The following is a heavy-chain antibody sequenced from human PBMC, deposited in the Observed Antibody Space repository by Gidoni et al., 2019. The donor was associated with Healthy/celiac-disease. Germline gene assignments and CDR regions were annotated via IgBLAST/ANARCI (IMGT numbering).Heavy chain of an antibody. CDR2: ISYDGSNK. CDR3: ASLAVAGNSNRFDI. J-gene: IGHJ3*02. Sequence: QVQLVESGGGVVQPGRSLRLSCAASGFTFSSYAMHWVRQAPGKGLEWVAVISYDGSNKYYADSVKGRFTISRDNSKNTLYLQMNSLRAEDTAVYYCASLAVAGNSNRFDIWGQGTMVTVSS. D-gene: IGHD6-19*01. V-gene: IGHV3-30*04. CDR1: GFTFSSYA.